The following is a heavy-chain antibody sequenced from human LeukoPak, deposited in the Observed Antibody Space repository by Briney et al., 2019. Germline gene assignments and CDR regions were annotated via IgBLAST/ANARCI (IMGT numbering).Heavy chain of an antibody. D-gene: IGHD6-13*01. V-gene: IGHV3-23*01. J-gene: IGHJ6*02. CDR2: ISGSGGST. Sequence: PGGSLRLSCAASGFTFSSYAMSWVRQAPGKGLEWVSAISGSGGSTYYADSVKGRFTISRDNSKNTLYLQMNSLRAEDTAVYYCAKGPRFSSSWYGDYYYGMDVWGPGTTVTVSS. CDR3: AKGPRFSSSWYGDYYYGMDV. CDR1: GFTFSSYA.